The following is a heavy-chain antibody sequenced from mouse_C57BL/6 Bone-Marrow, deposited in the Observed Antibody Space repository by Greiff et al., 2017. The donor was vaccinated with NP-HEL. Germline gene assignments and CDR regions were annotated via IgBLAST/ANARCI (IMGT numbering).Heavy chain of an antibody. CDR1: GYTFTSYT. J-gene: IGHJ2*01. CDR2: INPSSGYT. CDR3: ARRGLNWGFDY. Sequence: QVQLKESGAELARPGASVKMSCKASGYTFTSYTMHWVKQRPGQGLEWIGYINPSSGYTKYNQKFKDKATLTADKSSSTAYMQLSSLTSEDSAVYYCARRGLNWGFDYWGQGTTLTVSS. D-gene: IGHD4-1*01. V-gene: IGHV1-4*01.